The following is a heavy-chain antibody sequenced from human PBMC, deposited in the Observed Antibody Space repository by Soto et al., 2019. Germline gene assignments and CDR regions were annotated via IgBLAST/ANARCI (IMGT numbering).Heavy chain of an antibody. V-gene: IGHV4-34*01. CDR1: GGSFSGYY. CDR3: ARGARITMVRGVYWGLDD. D-gene: IGHD3-10*01. J-gene: IGHJ4*02. CDR2: INHRGST. Sequence: SETLSLTCAVYGGSFSGYYWSWIRQPPXKGLEWIGEINHRGSTNYNPSLKSRVTISVDTSKNQFSLKLSSVTAADTAVYYCARGARITMVRGVYWGLDDWGKGTLVTVTS.